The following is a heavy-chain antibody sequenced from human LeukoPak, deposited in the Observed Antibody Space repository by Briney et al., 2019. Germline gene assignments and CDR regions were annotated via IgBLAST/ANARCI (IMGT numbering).Heavy chain of an antibody. Sequence: GGSLRLACAASGFTVSSNYMSWVRQAAGKGLGWVSVIYSGGSTYYADSGKGRFTISRDNSKNTLYLQMNSLRAEDTAVYYCAREGGYRVRDAFDIWGQGTMVTVSS. V-gene: IGHV3-53*01. CDR3: AREGGYRVRDAFDI. D-gene: IGHD5/OR15-5a*01. J-gene: IGHJ3*02. CDR2: IYSGGST. CDR1: GFTVSSNY.